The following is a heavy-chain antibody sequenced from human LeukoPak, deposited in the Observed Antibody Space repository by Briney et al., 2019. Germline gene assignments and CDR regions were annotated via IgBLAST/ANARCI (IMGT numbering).Heavy chain of an antibody. CDR1: GFTFNSYS. Sequence: PGGSLRLSCGVSGFTFNSYSMNWVRQAPGKGLEWVASIIGSGSEMFYADSLKGRFTIPRDNSENSLYLQMNSLRVEDTAVYYCAKVQSDIVGAMFFAFDVWGQGTMVSVSS. CDR3: AKVQSDIVGAMFFAFDV. CDR2: IIGSGSEM. J-gene: IGHJ3*01. D-gene: IGHD1-26*01. V-gene: IGHV3-21*06.